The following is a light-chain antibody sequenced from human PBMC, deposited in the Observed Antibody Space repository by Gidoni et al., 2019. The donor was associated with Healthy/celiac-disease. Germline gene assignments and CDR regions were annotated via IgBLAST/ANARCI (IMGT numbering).Light chain of an antibody. CDR1: QSVSSN. J-gene: IGKJ1*01. CDR3: QQYNNWPQT. Sequence: DIVMTQSPATLSVSPGDRATLSCRASQSVSSNLAWYQQKPGQAPRLLIYGASTRATGIPAWFSGSGSGTEFTLTISSLQSEDFAVYYCQQYNNWPQTFGQXTKVEIK. CDR2: GAS. V-gene: IGKV3-15*01.